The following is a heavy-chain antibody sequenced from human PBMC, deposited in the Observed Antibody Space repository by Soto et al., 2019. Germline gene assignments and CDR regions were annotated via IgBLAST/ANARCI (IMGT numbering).Heavy chain of an antibody. CDR2: ISYDESSK. CDR1: GFSFSDYG. Sequence: QVQLVESGGGVVQPGRSLRLSCAASGFSFSDYGMHWVRQAPGKGLEWVAVISYDESSKYYADSVKGRFTSSRDNSKNALYLQMNSLRPEDTAVYYCAKESGNSYYYYGMDVWGQGTTATVSS. J-gene: IGHJ6*02. V-gene: IGHV3-30*18. CDR3: AKESGNSYYYYGMDV. D-gene: IGHD3-3*01.